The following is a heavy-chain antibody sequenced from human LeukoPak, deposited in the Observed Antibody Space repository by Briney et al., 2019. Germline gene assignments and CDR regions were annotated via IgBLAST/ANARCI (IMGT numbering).Heavy chain of an antibody. CDR1: GGSISSYY. Sequence: SETLSLTCTVSGGSISSYYWSWIRQPPGKGLEWVGYIHYGGSTYYSPSLKSRVTISLDTSRKQFSLKLNSVTAADTAVYYCAKSNGYGLIDIWGQGTMVTVSS. D-gene: IGHD3-10*01. CDR2: IHYGGST. J-gene: IGHJ3*02. CDR3: AKSNGYGLIDI. V-gene: IGHV4-59*12.